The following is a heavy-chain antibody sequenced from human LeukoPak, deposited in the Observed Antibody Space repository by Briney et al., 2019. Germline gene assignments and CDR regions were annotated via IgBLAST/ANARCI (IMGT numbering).Heavy chain of an antibody. J-gene: IGHJ4*02. CDR2: ISFDGGNK. CDR1: GFTFSNYG. Sequence: GGSLRLSCAASGFTFSNYGMHWVRQAPGKGLEWVAVISFDGGNKFYADSVKGRFTVSRDNSKNTLYLQLGSVRVEDTALYYCARDWYLFDYWGQGSLVTVSS. CDR3: ARDWYLFDY. D-gene: IGHD6-13*01. V-gene: IGHV3-30*03.